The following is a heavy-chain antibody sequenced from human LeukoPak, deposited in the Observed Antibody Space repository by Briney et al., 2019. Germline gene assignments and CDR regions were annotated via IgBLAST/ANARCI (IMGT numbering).Heavy chain of an antibody. V-gene: IGHV4-38-2*02. CDR1: NYSISTDYY. D-gene: IGHD3-16*02. CDR2: IYHSGST. J-gene: IGHJ4*02. CDR3: ARYDVWGSYRAFDY. Sequence: SETLSLTCTVSNYSISTDYYWGWIRQPPGKGLEWIGTIYHSGSTYYNPSLKSRVTISVDTSKNQFSLKLSSVTAADTAVYYCARYDVWGSYRAFDYWGQGTLVTVSS.